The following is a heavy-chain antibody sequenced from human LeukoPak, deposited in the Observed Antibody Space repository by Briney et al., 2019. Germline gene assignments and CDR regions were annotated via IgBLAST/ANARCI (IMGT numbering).Heavy chain of an antibody. D-gene: IGHD3-10*01. CDR3: STDRGVTS. V-gene: IGHV3-15*01. CDR2: IKSKRDGETA. CDR1: GFTFSDAW. Sequence: PGGSLRLSCAASGFTFSDAWMNWVRQAPGKGLEWVGRIKSKRDGETADYAAPVKGRFTISRDDSRNTLYLQMNSLETEDTAVYYCSTDRGVTSWGQGTLFTVSS. J-gene: IGHJ5*02.